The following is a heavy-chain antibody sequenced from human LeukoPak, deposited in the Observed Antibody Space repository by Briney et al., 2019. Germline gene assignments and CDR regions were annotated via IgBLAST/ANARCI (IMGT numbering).Heavy chain of an antibody. V-gene: IGHV1-2*04. CDR1: GYTFADYF. CDR2: INPNSGGA. D-gene: IGHD1-26*01. CDR3: ARDLTSTSNWEFDY. Sequence: ASVKVSCEASGYTFADYFIHWVRQAPGQGLEWMGRINPNSGGAEYAPKFQGWVTMTRDTSISTAYVEVSRLISDDTAVYYCARDLTSTSNWEFDYWGQGTLVIVSS. J-gene: IGHJ4*02.